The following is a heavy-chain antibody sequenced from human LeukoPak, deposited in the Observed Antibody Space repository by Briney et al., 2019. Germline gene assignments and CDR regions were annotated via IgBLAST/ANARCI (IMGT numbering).Heavy chain of an antibody. CDR3: ASSVDTALVSDVGFDI. CDR2: INPNSGGT. J-gene: IGHJ3*02. D-gene: IGHD5-18*01. CDR1: GYTFTGYY. Sequence: ASVKVSFKASGYTFTGYYMHWVRQAPGQGLDWMGLINPNSGGTKYAQKFQGRVTMTRDTSISTAYMELSRLRSDDTAVYYCASSVDTALVSDVGFDIWGQGTMVTVSS. V-gene: IGHV1-2*02.